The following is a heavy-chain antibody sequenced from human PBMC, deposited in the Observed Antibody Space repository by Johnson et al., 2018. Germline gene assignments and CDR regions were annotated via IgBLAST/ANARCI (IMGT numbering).Heavy chain of an antibody. Sequence: QVQLVQSGGGVVQPGRSLRLSCAASGFTFSSYGMHWVRQAPGKGLEWVAVISYDGSNKYYADSVKGRFTISRDNSKNTLYLQKNSLRAEDTAVYYCAYKYSRGTGVVPAFDPWGQRTLVTVSS. J-gene: IGHJ5*02. D-gene: IGHD2-2*01. V-gene: IGHV3-30*03. CDR2: ISYDGSNK. CDR3: AYKYSRGTGVVPAFDP. CDR1: GFTFSSYG.